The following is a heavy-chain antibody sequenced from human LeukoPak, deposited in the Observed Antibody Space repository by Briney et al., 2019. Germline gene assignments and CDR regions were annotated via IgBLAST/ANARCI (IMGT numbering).Heavy chain of an antibody. V-gene: IGHV4-61*01. CDR3: VRDRELQY. J-gene: IGHJ4*02. D-gene: IGHD2-21*01. CDR1: GGSVSSGSYY. CDR2: IYNSGST. Sequence: SETLSLTCTVSGGSVSSGSYYWSWIRQPPGKGLEWIGYIYNSGSTTYNPSLKSRATISVDTSKNQFSLRLGSVTAADTAIYYCVRDRELQYWGQGTLVTVSS.